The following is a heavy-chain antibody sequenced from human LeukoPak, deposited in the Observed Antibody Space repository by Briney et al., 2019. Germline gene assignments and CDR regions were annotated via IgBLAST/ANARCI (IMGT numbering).Heavy chain of an antibody. J-gene: IGHJ4*02. D-gene: IGHD2-2*01. CDR2: IIPNSGGT. CDR1: GYTFSDYY. Sequence: ASVKVSCKTSGYTFSDYYMHWVRQAPGQGLEWMGYIIPNSGGTTYAQKFQGRVTMTRDTSISAAYLDLSGLRSDDTAVYYCSTVDKYCSSSTCGDSWGQGTLVTVSS. V-gene: IGHV1-2*02. CDR3: STVDKYCSSSTCGDS.